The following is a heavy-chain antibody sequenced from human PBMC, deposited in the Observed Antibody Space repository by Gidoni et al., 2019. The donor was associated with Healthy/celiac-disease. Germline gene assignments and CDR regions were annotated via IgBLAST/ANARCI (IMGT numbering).Heavy chain of an antibody. Sequence: EVQLVESGGGLVQPGRSLRLSCSASGFTFADYAMDWVRQAPGKGLEWVSGFSWNSGGIGYADSVKGRFTIARDNAKNSLYLQMHSLRAEDTAWYYCAKDMTGATVTTLDYWGQGTLVTVSS. CDR3: AKDMTGATVTTLDY. CDR2: FSWNSGGI. CDR1: GFTFADYA. V-gene: IGHV3-9*01. J-gene: IGHJ4*02. D-gene: IGHD4-17*01.